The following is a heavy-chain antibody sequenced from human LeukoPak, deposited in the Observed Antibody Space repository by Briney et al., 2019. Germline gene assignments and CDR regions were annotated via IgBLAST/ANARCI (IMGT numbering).Heavy chain of an antibody. CDR1: GFTFDDYA. V-gene: IGHV3-9*01. D-gene: IGHD6-13*01. J-gene: IGHJ4*02. CDR2: INWNSGSI. CDR3: ARAREIAAAQSL. Sequence: SGGSLRLSCAASGFTFDDYAMHWVRQAPGKGLEWVSGINWNSGSIVYADSVKGRFTISRDNAKNTLYLQMNSLRAEDTAVYYCARAREIAAAQSLWGQGTLVTVSS.